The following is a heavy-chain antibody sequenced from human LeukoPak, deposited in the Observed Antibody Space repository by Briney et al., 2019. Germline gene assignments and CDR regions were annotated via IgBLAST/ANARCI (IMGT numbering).Heavy chain of an antibody. CDR1: GFTFSTHA. D-gene: IGHD3-22*01. Sequence: GGSLRLSCVASGFTFSTHAMSWVRLAPGKGLEWVSAIGGSDGSTYYADSVKGRFTISRDNSKDTLYLQMNSLRAEDTAVYYCAKDTSRRYYDSSRKGAFDIWGQGTMVTVSS. CDR3: AKDTSRRYYDSSRKGAFDI. J-gene: IGHJ3*02. V-gene: IGHV3-23*01. CDR2: IGGSDGST.